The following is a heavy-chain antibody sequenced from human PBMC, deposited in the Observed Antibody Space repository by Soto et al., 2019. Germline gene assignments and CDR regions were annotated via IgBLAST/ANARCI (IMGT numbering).Heavy chain of an antibody. CDR2: VWSDGNKQ. CDR3: ASGPPRGWYRNIYYYYGLDA. CDR1: GFTFSTHA. Sequence: QVQLVETGGGVVQPGRSLRLSCVASGFTFSTHAMHWFRQAPGKGLEWVAVVWSDGNKQYYADSVMGRFTISRDNSRNTLYLQMNSLRAEDTALYFCASGPPRGWYRNIYYYYGLDAWGQGTTVTVTS. V-gene: IGHV3-33*01. D-gene: IGHD6-19*01. J-gene: IGHJ6*02.